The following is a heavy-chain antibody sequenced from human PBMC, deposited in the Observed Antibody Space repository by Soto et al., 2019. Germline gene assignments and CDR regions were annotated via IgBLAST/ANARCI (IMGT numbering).Heavy chain of an antibody. V-gene: IGHV3-23*01. CDR1: GLTFSSYP. J-gene: IGHJ4*02. CDR3: AKVRDSGGYYSDY. CDR2: ISGSGGST. Sequence: PGGSLRLSCAASGLTFSSYPMIWVRQAPGKGLEWVSTISGSGGSTYYADSVKGRFTISRDNSKNTLYLQMNSLRAEDTAVYYCAKVRDSGGYYSDYWGQGTLVTVSS. D-gene: IGHD3-22*01.